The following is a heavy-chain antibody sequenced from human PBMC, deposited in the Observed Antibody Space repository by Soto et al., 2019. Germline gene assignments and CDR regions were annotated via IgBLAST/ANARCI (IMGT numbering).Heavy chain of an antibody. D-gene: IGHD1-1*01. CDR2: ISGSGDST. CDR1: GFTFSSYA. Sequence: EVQLLESGGGLVQPGGSLRLSCAASGFTFSSYAMSWVRQAPGKGLEWVSVISGSGDSTYYADSVKGRFTITRDNSTNTLYLQINRLTAADTAVYYCAKRATGTYFVYWGQGTLVTVSS. J-gene: IGHJ4*02. CDR3: AKRATGTYFVY. V-gene: IGHV3-23*01.